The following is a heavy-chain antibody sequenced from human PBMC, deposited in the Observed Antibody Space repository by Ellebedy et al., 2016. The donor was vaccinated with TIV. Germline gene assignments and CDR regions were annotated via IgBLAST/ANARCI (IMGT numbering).Heavy chain of an antibody. CDR2: IYYSGST. D-gene: IGHD3-10*01. Sequence: LETLSLTXTVSGGSVSSGSYYWSWIRQPPGKGLEWIGYIYYSGSTNYNPSLKSRVTISVDTSKNQFSLKLSSVTAADTAVYYCARCKVRGVIHYWGQGTLVTVSS. CDR3: ARCKVRGVIHY. J-gene: IGHJ4*02. V-gene: IGHV4-61*01. CDR1: GGSVSSGSYY.